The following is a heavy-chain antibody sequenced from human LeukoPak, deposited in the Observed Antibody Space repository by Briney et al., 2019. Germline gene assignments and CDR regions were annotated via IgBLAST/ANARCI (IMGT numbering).Heavy chain of an antibody. J-gene: IGHJ4*02. CDR2: ISGSSSTI. D-gene: IGHD2-15*01. Sequence: GGSLRLSCAASGFTFSSYSMNWVRQAPGKGLEWVSYISGSSSTIYYADSVKGRFTISRDNSKNTLYLQMNSLRAEDTAVYYCAKDLADPVGYYFDYWGQGTLVTVSS. CDR1: GFTFSSYS. V-gene: IGHV3-48*01. CDR3: AKDLADPVGYYFDY.